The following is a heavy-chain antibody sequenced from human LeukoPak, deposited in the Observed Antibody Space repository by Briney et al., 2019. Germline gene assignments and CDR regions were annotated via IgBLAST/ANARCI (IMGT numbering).Heavy chain of an antibody. D-gene: IGHD2-21*02. Sequence: ASVKVSCKASGYTFTSYAINWVRQAPGQGLEWMGWIDTNTGNPTYAQGFTGRFVFSLNTSVSTAFLQISSLKAEDTAVYYCARDLVVTEGLHYMDVWGKGTTVTISS. CDR2: IDTNTGNP. J-gene: IGHJ6*03. V-gene: IGHV7-4-1*02. CDR3: ARDLVVTEGLHYMDV. CDR1: GYTFTSYA.